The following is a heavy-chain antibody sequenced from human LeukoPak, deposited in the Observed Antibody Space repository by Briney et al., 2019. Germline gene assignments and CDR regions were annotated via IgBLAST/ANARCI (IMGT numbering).Heavy chain of an antibody. D-gene: IGHD3-10*01. J-gene: IGHJ4*02. CDR3: AKRGVVIRVILVGFHKEAYYFDS. V-gene: IGHV3-23*01. CDR1: GITLSNYG. Sequence: SGGSLRLSCAVSGITLSNYGMSWVRQAPGKGLKWVAGTSDSGGRTNYADSVKGRFTISRDNPKNTLYLQMNSLRAEDTAVYFCAKRGVVIRVILVGFHKEAYYFDSWGQGVLVTVSS. CDR2: TSDSGGRT.